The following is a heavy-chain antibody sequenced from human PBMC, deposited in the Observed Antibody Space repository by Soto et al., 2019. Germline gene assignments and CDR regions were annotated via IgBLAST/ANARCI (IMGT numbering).Heavy chain of an antibody. V-gene: IGHV4-30-4*01. J-gene: IGHJ4*02. CDR1: GGSISTVDYW. Sequence: QVQLQESGPGLVKPSQTLSLTCTVSGGSISTVDYWWSWIRQSPDMGLEWIGHIYDGERTYNNPSLGSRVTMSVDTSKSQRSLPLSSVSAADTAVYYCARGPSGDKVDSWGPGTLVTVSS. D-gene: IGHD7-27*01. CDR3: ARGPSGDKVDS. CDR2: IYDGERT.